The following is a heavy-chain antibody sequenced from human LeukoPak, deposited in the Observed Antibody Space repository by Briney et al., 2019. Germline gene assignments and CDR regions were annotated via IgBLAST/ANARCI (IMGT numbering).Heavy chain of an antibody. V-gene: IGHV3-21*01. Sequence: GGSLRLSCAASGFTFSSYSMNWVRQAPGKGLEWVSSISSSSSSYIYYADSVKGRFTISRDNAKNSLYLQMNSLRAEDTAVYYCAYYGEQGIFDYWGQGTLVTVSS. J-gene: IGHJ4*02. CDR3: AYYGEQGIFDY. CDR2: ISSSSSSYI. CDR1: GFTFSSYS. D-gene: IGHD4-17*01.